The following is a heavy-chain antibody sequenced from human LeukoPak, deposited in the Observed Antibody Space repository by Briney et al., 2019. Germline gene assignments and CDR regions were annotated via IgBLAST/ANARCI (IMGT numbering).Heavy chain of an antibody. CDR3: ARVKDDLGDHYYGMDV. V-gene: IGHV3-48*03. Sequence: GGSLRLSCAASGFTFSSYEMNWVRQAPGKGLEWVSYISNIDTTTHYADSVKGRFTISRDNARNSLYLQMNSLRAEDTAVYYCARVKDDLGDHYYGMDVWGQGTTVTVSS. CDR1: GFTFSSYE. D-gene: IGHD4-17*01. J-gene: IGHJ6*02. CDR2: ISNIDTTT.